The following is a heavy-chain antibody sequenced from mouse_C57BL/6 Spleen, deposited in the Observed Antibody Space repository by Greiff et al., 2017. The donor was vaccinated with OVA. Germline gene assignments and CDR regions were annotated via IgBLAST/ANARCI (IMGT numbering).Heavy chain of an antibody. CDR2: ISYDGSN. CDR1: GYSITSGYY. J-gene: IGHJ2*01. V-gene: IGHV3-6*01. Sequence: EVQLVESGPGLVKPSQSLSLTCSVTGYSITSGYYWNWIRQFPGNKLEWMGYISYDGSNNYNPSLKNRISITRDTSKNQFFLKLNSVTTEDTATYYCARDLTGFDYWGQGTTLTVSS. D-gene: IGHD4-1*01. CDR3: ARDLTGFDY.